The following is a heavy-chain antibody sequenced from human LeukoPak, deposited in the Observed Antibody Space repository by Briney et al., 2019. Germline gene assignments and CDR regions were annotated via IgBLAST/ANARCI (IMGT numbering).Heavy chain of an antibody. D-gene: IGHD3-9*01. CDR3: ARDLNYVTLGYDILADVGYYFDY. Sequence: ASVNVSCKASGYTFTMYGISWVRQAPGQGLQWLGWISPHNGNTKYAQDLQGRVSMTTDTSTSTAYLELRSLRSDDTAIYYCARDLNYVTLGYDILADVGYYFDYWGQGSLVTVSS. V-gene: IGHV1-18*01. CDR2: ISPHNGNT. CDR1: GYTFTMYG. J-gene: IGHJ4*02.